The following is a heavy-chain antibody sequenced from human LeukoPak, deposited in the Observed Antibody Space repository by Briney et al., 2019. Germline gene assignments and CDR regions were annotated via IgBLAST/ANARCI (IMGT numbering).Heavy chain of an antibody. CDR3: ARGPGAFDI. CDR1: GGSFTGYS. V-gene: IGHV4-34*01. CDR2: IYHSGST. Sequence: PSETLSLTCAVYGGSFTGYSWTWIRQPPGKGLEWIGEIYHSGSTNYNPSLKSRVTISVDTSKNQFSLKLSSVTAADTAVYYCARGPGAFDIWGQGTMVTVSS. J-gene: IGHJ3*02.